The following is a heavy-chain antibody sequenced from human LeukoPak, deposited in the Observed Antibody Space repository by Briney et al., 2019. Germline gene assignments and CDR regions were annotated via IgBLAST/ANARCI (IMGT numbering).Heavy chain of an antibody. CDR3: ARDHSYCGGDCSPYNWFDP. CDR2: INPNSGGT. J-gene: IGHJ5*02. Sequence: ASVKVSCKASGYTFTGYYMHWVRQAPGRGLEWMGWINPNSGGTNYAQKFQGRVTMTRDTSVSTAYMELSRLRSDDTAVYYCARDHSYCGGDCSPYNWFDPWGQGTLVTVSS. V-gene: IGHV1-2*02. CDR1: GYTFTGYY. D-gene: IGHD2-21*02.